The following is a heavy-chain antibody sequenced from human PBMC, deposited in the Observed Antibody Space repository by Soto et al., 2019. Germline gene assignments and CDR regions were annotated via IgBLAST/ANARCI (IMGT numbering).Heavy chain of an antibody. CDR1: GFTVSSNY. CDR3: ARDRSTYYDSSGYLD. V-gene: IGHV3-66*01. Sequence: EVQLVESGGGLVQPGGSLRLSCAASGFTVSSNYMNWVRQAPGRGLEWVSVIYSGGSTYYADSVRGRFTISRDNSTNTLYLQMHNLRAEDTAVYYCARDRSTYYDSSGYLDWGQGTLVTVSS. D-gene: IGHD3-22*01. CDR2: IYSGGST. J-gene: IGHJ4*02.